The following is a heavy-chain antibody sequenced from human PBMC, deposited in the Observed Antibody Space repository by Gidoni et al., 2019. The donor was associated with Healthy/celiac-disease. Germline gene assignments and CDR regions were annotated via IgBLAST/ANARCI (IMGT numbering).Heavy chain of an antibody. CDR1: GGTFSSYA. CDR3: ATASPIVVVVAATPYYFDY. CDR2: IIPIFGTA. Sequence: QVQLVQSGAEVKKPGSSVKVSCKASGGTFSSYAIRWVRQAPGQGLEWMGGIIPIFGTANYAQKFQGRVTITADESTSTAYMELSSLRSEDTAVYYCATASPIVVVVAATPYYFDYWGQGTLVTVSS. V-gene: IGHV1-69*01. J-gene: IGHJ4*02. D-gene: IGHD2-15*01.